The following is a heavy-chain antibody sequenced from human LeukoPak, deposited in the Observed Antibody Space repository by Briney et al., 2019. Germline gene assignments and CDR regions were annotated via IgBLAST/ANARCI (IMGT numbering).Heavy chain of an antibody. CDR1: GGSISSYY. CDR2: IYTGGNT. D-gene: IGHD3-3*01. Sequence: MSSETLSLTCTVSGGSISSYYWNWIRQPAGKGLEWIGRIYTGGNTNYNPSLKSRVTMSVDTSMNQLSLRLSSVTAADTAVYYCARDRVTIFGVVTIGSFDYWGQGTLVTVSS. V-gene: IGHV4-4*07. CDR3: ARDRVTIFGVVTIGSFDY. J-gene: IGHJ4*02.